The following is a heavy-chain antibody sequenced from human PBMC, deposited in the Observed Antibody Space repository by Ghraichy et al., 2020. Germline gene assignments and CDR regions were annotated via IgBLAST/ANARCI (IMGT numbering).Heavy chain of an antibody. Sequence: GGSLRLSCAASGFTFRKYAMSWVRQAPGQGPEWVSAISDSGRITHYVDSVEGRFTISRDNSNNTLYLQMNNLKVDDTALYYCAKSIVELEFWYFDLWGRGTLDAVST. D-gene: IGHD2-21*01. CDR3: AKSIVELEFWYFDL. CDR2: ISDSGRIT. CDR1: GFTFRKYA. V-gene: IGHV3-23*01. J-gene: IGHJ2*01.